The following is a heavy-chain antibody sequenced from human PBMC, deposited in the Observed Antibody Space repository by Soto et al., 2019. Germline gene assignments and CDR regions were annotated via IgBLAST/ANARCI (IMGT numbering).Heavy chain of an antibody. V-gene: IGHV1-18*01. Sequence: GASVKVSCKASGYTFTNFGGTWVRRAPGQGLEWMGWISAYTDTPNYAQKFQGRVTITADRSTTTAYMELIRLRSDDTAVYYCAIRTTITGVDWGQGAQVTVSS. CDR2: ISAYTDTP. D-gene: IGHD5-12*01. CDR1: GYTFTNFG. CDR3: AIRTTITGVD. J-gene: IGHJ4*02.